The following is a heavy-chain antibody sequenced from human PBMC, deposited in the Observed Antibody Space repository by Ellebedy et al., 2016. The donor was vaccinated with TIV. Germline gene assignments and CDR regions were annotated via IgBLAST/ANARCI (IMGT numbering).Heavy chain of an antibody. CDR3: ARDAVGAPTYFDL. D-gene: IGHD1-26*01. V-gene: IGHV3-11*04. Sequence: GGSLRLSXAASGLNFSDDYMNWIRQTPGKGLEWVAYIRSSGSDIYYADSVKGRFTISRDNAKSTLYLQMNSLRAEDTAVYYCARDAVGAPTYFDLWGRGTLVTVSS. CDR2: IRSSGSDI. J-gene: IGHJ2*01. CDR1: GLNFSDDY.